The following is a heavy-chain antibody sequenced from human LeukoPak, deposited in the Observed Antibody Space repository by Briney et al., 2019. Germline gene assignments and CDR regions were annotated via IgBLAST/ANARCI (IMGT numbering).Heavy chain of an antibody. CDR2: ITSSSDYT. V-gene: IGHV3-11*06. CDR1: GFTFTDSY. Sequence: PGGSLRLSCAASGFTFTDSYKSWIRQAPGKGLEWVSYITSSSDYTNYVDSVKGRFTISRDNAKNSLYLQMNSLRAEDTAVYYCATDSGSSYGSSNYWGQGTLVTVSS. CDR3: ATDSGSSYGSSNY. D-gene: IGHD5-18*01. J-gene: IGHJ4*02.